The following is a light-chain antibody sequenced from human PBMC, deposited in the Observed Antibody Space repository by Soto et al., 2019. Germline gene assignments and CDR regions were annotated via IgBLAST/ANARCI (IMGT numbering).Light chain of an antibody. V-gene: IGKV1-9*01. CDR1: QVISTS. CDR3: QQLFDSPIT. CDR2: AAS. J-gene: IGKJ5*01. Sequence: TQSPATLSVSPGERATITCRASQVISTSLAWYQVKPGKAPKLLIYAASTLESGVPSRFSATVSGTEFSLTITSLQPEDFATYYCQQLFDSPITFGQGTRLEIK.